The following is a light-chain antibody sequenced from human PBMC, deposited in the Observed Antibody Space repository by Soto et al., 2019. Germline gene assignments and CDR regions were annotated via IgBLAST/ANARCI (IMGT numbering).Light chain of an antibody. CDR3: QQYNSYSPNT. V-gene: IGKV1-5*01. CDR1: QSISSW. J-gene: IGKJ2*01. CDR2: DAS. Sequence: DIQMTQSPSTLSASVGDRVTITCRASQSISSWLAWYQQKPGQAPKLLIYDASSLESGVPSRFSGSGSGTEFPLTISSLQPDDFATYYCQQYNSYSPNTFGQGTKLEIK.